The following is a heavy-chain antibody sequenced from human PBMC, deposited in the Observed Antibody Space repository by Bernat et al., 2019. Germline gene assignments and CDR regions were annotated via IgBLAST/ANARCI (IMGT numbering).Heavy chain of an antibody. CDR3: AKDLGDSSGWPENNYYYGMDV. J-gene: IGHJ6*02. D-gene: IGHD6-19*01. CDR2: ISGSGGST. CDR1: GFTFSSYA. V-gene: IGHV3-23*01. Sequence: EVQLLESGGGLVQPGGSLRLSCAASGFTFSSYAMSWVRQAPGKGLEWVSAISGSGGSTYYADSVKGRFTISRDNSKNTLYLQMNSLRAEDTAVYYCAKDLGDSSGWPENNYYYGMDVWGQGTTVTVSS.